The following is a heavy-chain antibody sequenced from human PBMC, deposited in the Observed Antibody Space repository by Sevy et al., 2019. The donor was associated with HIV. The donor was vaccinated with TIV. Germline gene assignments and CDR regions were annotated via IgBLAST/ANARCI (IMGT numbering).Heavy chain of an antibody. CDR2: IYSGGST. D-gene: IGHD3-22*01. V-gene: IGHV3-66*01. Sequence: GGSLRLSCAASEFSVTDNYMSWVRQAPGKGLEWVSTIYSGGSTFYADSVKGRFTISRDNSKNTLYLHMNSLRAEDTAVYYCARDRYYDASGYYYYYHGLDVWGQGTTVTVSS. J-gene: IGHJ6*02. CDR1: EFSVTDNY. CDR3: ARDRYYDASGYYYYYHGLDV.